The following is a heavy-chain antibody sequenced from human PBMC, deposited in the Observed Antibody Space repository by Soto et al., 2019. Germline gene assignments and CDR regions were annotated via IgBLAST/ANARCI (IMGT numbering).Heavy chain of an antibody. D-gene: IGHD2-2*01. CDR1: GYTFTSYY. Sequence: QVQLVQSGAEVKKPGASVKVSCKASGYTFTSYYMHWVRQAPGQGLEWMGIINPSGGSTSYAQKFQGSVTMTRDTSTSTVYMELSSLRSEDTAVYYCARDPHCSSTSCYPLFDYWGQGTLVTVSS. V-gene: IGHV1-46*03. J-gene: IGHJ4*02. CDR3: ARDPHCSSTSCYPLFDY. CDR2: INPSGGST.